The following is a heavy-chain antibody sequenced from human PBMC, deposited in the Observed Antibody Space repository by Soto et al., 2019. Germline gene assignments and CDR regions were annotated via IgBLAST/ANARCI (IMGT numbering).Heavy chain of an antibody. V-gene: IGHV4-34*01. CDR1: GGSFSGYY. CDR3: ARHQRGRYCTNGVCYGGFDY. CDR2: INHSGST. J-gene: IGHJ4*02. Sequence: PSETLSLTCAVYGGSFSGYYWSWIRQPPGKGLEWIGEINHSGSTNYNPSLKSRVTISVDTSKNQFSLKLSSVTAADTAVYYCARHQRGRYCTNGVCYGGFDYWGQGTLVTVSS. D-gene: IGHD2-8*01.